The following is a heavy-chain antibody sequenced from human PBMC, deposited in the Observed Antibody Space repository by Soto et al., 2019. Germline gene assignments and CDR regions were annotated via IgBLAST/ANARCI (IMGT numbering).Heavy chain of an antibody. D-gene: IGHD2-15*01. CDR2: IFYSGSA. Sequence: QLQLQESGPGLVKPSETLSLTCTVSGGSISSSSYYWGWIRQPPGKGLEWIGSIFYSGSAYYTPSLKSRVTISVDTSKNQFSLKLSSVTAADTAVYYCARLSRYCTGGSCYPEDFDYWGQGTLVTVSS. CDR3: ARLSRYCTGGSCYPEDFDY. CDR1: GGSISSSSYY. J-gene: IGHJ4*02. V-gene: IGHV4-39*01.